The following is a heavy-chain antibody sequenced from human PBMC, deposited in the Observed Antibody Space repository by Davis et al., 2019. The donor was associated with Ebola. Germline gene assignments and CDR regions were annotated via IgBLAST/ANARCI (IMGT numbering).Heavy chain of an antibody. V-gene: IGHV4-59*12. CDR3: ARAGYYYGSGSYYNVGGGDY. CDR1: GGSISSYY. J-gene: IGHJ4*02. CDR2: IYYSGST. Sequence: PSETLSPTCTVSGGSISSYYWSWIRQPPGKGLEWIGYIYYSGSTNYNPSLKSRVTISVDTSKNQFSLKLSSVTAADTAVYYCARAGYYYGSGSYYNVGGGDYWGQGTLVTVSS. D-gene: IGHD3-10*01.